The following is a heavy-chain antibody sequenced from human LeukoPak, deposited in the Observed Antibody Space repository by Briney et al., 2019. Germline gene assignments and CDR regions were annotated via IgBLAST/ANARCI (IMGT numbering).Heavy chain of an antibody. CDR1: GYSFTSHW. V-gene: IGHV5-51*01. J-gene: IGHJ4*02. D-gene: IGHD4-17*01. CDR2: YYPGDFET. CDR3: ARPEDRSLYGDYFDY. Sequence: GESLKIPWKGFGYSFTSHWIGWVPQIPGKGLEWMGIYYPGDFETRNSTPFQGQVTYPDDKSISTAYLQWSSLKASDTAMYYCARPEDRSLYGDYFDYWGQGTLVTVSS.